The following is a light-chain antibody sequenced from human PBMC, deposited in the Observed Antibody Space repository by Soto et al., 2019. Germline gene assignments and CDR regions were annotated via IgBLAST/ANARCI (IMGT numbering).Light chain of an antibody. CDR3: QQYNNWPRA. Sequence: EIVMTQSPATLSVSPGERATLSCRASQSVSSNLAWYQQKPGQAPGLLIYGASTRATGIPARFSGSGSGTEFTLTISRLQSEDFAVYYCQQYNNWPRAFGQGTKVEI. J-gene: IGKJ1*01. CDR2: GAS. CDR1: QSVSSN. V-gene: IGKV3-15*01.